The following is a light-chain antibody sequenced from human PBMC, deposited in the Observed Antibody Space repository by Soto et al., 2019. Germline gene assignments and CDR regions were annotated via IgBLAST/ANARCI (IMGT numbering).Light chain of an antibody. CDR3: QQYNSYPWT. Sequence: DIQMTQSPSTLSASVGDRVTKTFRASQSISSWLAWYQQKPGKAPKLLIYKASSLESGVPSRFSGSGSGTEFTLTISSLQPDDFATYYCQQYNSYPWTFGQGTKVDIK. V-gene: IGKV1-5*03. J-gene: IGKJ1*01. CDR1: QSISSW. CDR2: KAS.